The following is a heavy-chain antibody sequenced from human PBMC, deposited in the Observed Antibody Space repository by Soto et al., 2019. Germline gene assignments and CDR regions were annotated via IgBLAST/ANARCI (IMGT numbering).Heavy chain of an antibody. CDR2: IYYSGST. D-gene: IGHD2-2*03. Sequence: SETLSLTCTVSGGSISSYYWSWIRQPPGKGLEWIGYIYYSGSTNYNPSLKSRVTISVDTSKNQFSLKLSSVTAADTAVYYCARHGGYCSSTSCYEPFYYYYYMDVWGKGTTVTVSS. J-gene: IGHJ6*03. CDR3: ARHGGYCSSTSCYEPFYYYYYMDV. CDR1: GGSISSYY. V-gene: IGHV4-59*08.